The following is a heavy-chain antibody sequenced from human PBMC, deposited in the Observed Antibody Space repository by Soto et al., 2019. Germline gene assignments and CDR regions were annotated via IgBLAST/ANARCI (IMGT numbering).Heavy chain of an antibody. CDR2: IYYSGTT. Sequence: SEILSLTCTVSGGSISSGGYYWYWIRQHPGKGLEWIGYIYYSGTTYYNPSLKSRVTISVDTSKNQFSLKLSSVTAADTAVYYCAASCVACGGFNYYGMDVWGQGTTVT. D-gene: IGHD2-21*01. CDR3: AASCVACGGFNYYGMDV. J-gene: IGHJ6*02. V-gene: IGHV4-31*03. CDR1: GGSISSGGYY.